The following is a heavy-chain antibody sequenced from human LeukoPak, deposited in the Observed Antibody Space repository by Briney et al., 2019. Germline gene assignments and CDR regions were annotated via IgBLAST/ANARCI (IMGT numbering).Heavy chain of an antibody. CDR2: VYYSGGT. V-gene: IGHV4-59*01. J-gene: IGHJ3*01. CDR3: ARQMTTLPAGRTFDV. Sequence: SETLSLTCSVSGDSFSGYYWHWIRSPPGKGRDWMGSVYYSGGTNYNPSLRSRVTISVDSSKNQFSLKLTPVTAADTAIYYCARQMTTLPAGRTFDVWGLGTMVTVSS. D-gene: IGHD1-14*01. CDR1: GDSFSGYY.